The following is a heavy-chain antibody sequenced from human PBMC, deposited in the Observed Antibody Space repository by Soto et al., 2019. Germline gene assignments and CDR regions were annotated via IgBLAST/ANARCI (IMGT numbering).Heavy chain of an antibody. Sequence: QITLKESGPALVKPTQTLTLTCTISGFSLSTGGVGVGWIRQPPGKALEWLALIYSDDDKRYSPSLRSRLTITKAPSKTQVVLTMTNIDPVDTATYYCAHSRCGGDCLQSYSSHYYYGMDVWGQGTTVTVSS. D-gene: IGHD2-21*02. CDR1: GFSLSTGGVG. CDR3: AHSRCGGDCLQSYSSHYYYGMDV. CDR2: IYSDDDK. V-gene: IGHV2-5*02. J-gene: IGHJ6*02.